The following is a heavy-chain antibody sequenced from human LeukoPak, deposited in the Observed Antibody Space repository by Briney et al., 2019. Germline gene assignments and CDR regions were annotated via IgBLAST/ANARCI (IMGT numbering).Heavy chain of an antibody. CDR2: INHSGST. V-gene: IGHV4-34*01. CDR3: ASFICSSTSCSIFDY. Sequence: SETLSLTCAVYGGSFSGYYWSWIRQPPGKGLEWIGEINHSGSTNYNPSLKSRVTISVDTPKNQFSLKLSSVTAADTAVYYCASFICSSTSCSIFDYWGQGTLVTVSS. J-gene: IGHJ4*02. D-gene: IGHD2-2*01. CDR1: GGSFSGYY.